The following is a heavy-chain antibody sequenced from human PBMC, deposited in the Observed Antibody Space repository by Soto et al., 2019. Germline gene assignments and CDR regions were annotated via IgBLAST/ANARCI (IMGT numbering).Heavy chain of an antibody. Sequence: GGSLSLWCAASGFTFSSYIRSLVRQAPGKGLEWVSSISSSSSYIYYADSVKGRFTISRDNAKNSLYLQMNSLRAEDTAVYYCMRGGWGDSPIDYWGQGTQVTAPQ. V-gene: IGHV3-21*04. D-gene: IGHD2-15*01. J-gene: IGHJ4*02. CDR2: ISSSSSYI. CDR3: MRGGWGDSPIDY. CDR1: GFTFSSYI.